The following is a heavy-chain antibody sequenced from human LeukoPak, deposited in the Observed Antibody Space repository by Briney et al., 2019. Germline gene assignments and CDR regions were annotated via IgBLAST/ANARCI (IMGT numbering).Heavy chain of an antibody. D-gene: IGHD4-17*01. CDR2: ITNSGTTM. CDR3: ATLTTGHWYFDL. J-gene: IGHJ2*01. Sequence: PGGSLRLSCAASGFTFSDYYMSWIRQAPGKGLEWVSYITNSGTTMYCGDSVKRRFTISRDNAKNSLYLQMNSLRAEDTAVYYCATLTTGHWYFDLWGRGTLVTVSS. V-gene: IGHV3-11*01. CDR1: GFTFSDYY.